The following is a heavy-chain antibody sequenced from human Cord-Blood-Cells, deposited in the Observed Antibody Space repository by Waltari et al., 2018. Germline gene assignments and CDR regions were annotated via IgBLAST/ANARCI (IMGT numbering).Heavy chain of an antibody. CDR1: GGTFSSYA. Sequence: QVQLVQSGAEVKKPGSSVKVSCKASGGTFSSYAISWVRQAPGQGLEWMGGVIPIFGTANYAQKFQGRVTITADESTSTAYMELRSMRSEDTAVYYCAREPYDYVWGSYRGFDPWGQGTLVTVSS. CDR2: VIPIFGTA. J-gene: IGHJ5*02. D-gene: IGHD3-16*02. V-gene: IGHV1-69*01. CDR3: AREPYDYVWGSYRGFDP.